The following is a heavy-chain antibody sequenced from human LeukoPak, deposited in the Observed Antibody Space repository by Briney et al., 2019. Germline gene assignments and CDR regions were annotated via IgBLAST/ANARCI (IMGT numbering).Heavy chain of an antibody. Sequence: PGESLRLSCAASGFTLSSYEMNWVRQAPGKGLEWISYISSSGSTMYYADSVKGRFTISRDNAKNSLYLQMNSLRAEDTAIYYCASSSWYALDYWGQGTLVTVSS. J-gene: IGHJ4*02. CDR2: ISSSGSTM. V-gene: IGHV3-48*03. D-gene: IGHD6-13*01. CDR3: ASSSWYALDY. CDR1: GFTLSSYE.